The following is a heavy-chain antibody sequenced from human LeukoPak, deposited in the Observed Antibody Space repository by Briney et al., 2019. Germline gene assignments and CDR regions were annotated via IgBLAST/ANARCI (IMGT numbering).Heavy chain of an antibody. CDR3: AREREDAFDI. CDR2: ISSNGGST. V-gene: IGHV3-64*01. Sequence: PGGSLRLSCAASEFTFRSYIMHWVRQAPGEGLEYVSAISSNGGSTYYANSVKGRFTISRDKSKNTLYLQMGSLRAEDMAVYYCAREREDAFDIWGQGTMVTVSS. J-gene: IGHJ3*02. CDR1: EFTFRSYI.